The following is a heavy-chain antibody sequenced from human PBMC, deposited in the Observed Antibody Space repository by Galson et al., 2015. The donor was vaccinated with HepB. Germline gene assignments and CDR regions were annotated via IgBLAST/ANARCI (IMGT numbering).Heavy chain of an antibody. V-gene: IGHV4-31*03. Sequence: TLSLTCTVSGGSISSGGYYWSWIRQHPGKGLEWIGYIYYSGSSFYNPSLKSRLSISVDTSKNQFSLKLNSVTAADTAVYFCARVLSTVTHSWYFDLWGRGTLVTVSS. D-gene: IGHD4-17*01. CDR2: IYYSGSS. J-gene: IGHJ2*01. CDR3: ARVLSTVTHSWYFDL. CDR1: GGSISSGGYY.